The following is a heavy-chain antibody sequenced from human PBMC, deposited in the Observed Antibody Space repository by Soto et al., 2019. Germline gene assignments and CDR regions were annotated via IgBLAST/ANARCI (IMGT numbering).Heavy chain of an antibody. V-gene: IGHV1-2*02. CDR3: VRGAGVDVVAPTRIVFDY. J-gene: IGHJ4*02. Sequence: QVQLVQFGAEVKKPGASVKVSCKVSGYTFTGNYMHWMRQAPGQGPEWMGWINPRNGDTDYAQKLQGRVTITRDTSTSTAYMELSRLTSDNTAVYFWVRGAGVDVVAPTRIVFDYWGQGTLLTVSS. CDR1: GYTFTGNY. D-gene: IGHD5-12*01. CDR2: INPRNGDT.